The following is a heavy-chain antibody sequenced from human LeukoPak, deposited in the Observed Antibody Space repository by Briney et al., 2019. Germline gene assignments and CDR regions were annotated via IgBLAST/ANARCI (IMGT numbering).Heavy chain of an antibody. V-gene: IGHV4-34*01. D-gene: IGHD2-15*01. J-gene: IGHJ5*02. Sequence: SETLSLTCAVYGGSFSGYYWSWIRQPPGKGLEWIGEINHSGSTNYNPSLKSRVTISVDTSKNQFSLKLSSVTAAVTAVYYCARGVVAHFDPWGQGTLVTVSS. CDR2: INHSGST. CDR1: GGSFSGYY. CDR3: ARGVVAHFDP.